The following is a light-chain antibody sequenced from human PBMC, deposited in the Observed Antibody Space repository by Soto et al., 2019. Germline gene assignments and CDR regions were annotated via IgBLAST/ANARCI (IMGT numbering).Light chain of an antibody. Sequence: DIQMPQSPSTLSASVGDRVTITCRASQIISSWLAWFKQKTGQAPNLLIYKASSLESGVPSRFSGSGSGTXFTLTISSLQPDDFATYYCQQYNSYSTFGQGTKV. CDR1: QIISSW. J-gene: IGKJ1*01. CDR2: KAS. V-gene: IGKV1-5*03. CDR3: QQYNSYST.